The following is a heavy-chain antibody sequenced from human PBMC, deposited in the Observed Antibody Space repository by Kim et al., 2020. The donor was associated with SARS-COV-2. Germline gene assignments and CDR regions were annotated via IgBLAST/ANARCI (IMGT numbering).Heavy chain of an antibody. CDR3: VTAPRRIAAAGGWFDP. V-gene: IGHV1-69*01. J-gene: IGHJ5*02. Sequence: KFQGRVTITADESTSTAYMELSSLRSEDTAVYYCVTAPRRIAAAGGWFDPWGQGTLVTVSS. D-gene: IGHD6-13*01.